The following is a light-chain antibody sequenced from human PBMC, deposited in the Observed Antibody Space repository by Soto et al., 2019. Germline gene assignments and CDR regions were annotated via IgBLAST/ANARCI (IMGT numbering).Light chain of an antibody. CDR3: QQLNSYPLT. CDR1: QGISSY. V-gene: IGKV1-9*01. J-gene: IGKJ4*01. Sequence: DIQLTQSRSFLSASVGDRVTITCRASQGISSYLAWYQQKPGKAPKLLIYAASTLQSGVPSRFSGSGSGTEFTLTFSSLQPEDFATYYCQQLNSYPLTFGGGTKVEIK. CDR2: AAS.